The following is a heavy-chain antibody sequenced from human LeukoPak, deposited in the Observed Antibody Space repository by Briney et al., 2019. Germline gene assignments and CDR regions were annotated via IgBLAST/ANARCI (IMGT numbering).Heavy chain of an antibody. V-gene: IGHV1-69*04. CDR1: GGTFSSYA. J-gene: IGHJ6*02. CDR2: IIPIFGIA. Sequence: SVKVSCKASGGTFSSYAISWVRQAPGQGLEWMGRIIPIFGIANYAQKFQGSVTITADKSTSTAYMELSSLRSEDTAVYYCAVPTAMVTPLDYYYYGMDVWGQGTTVTVSS. CDR3: AVPTAMVTPLDYYYYGMDV. D-gene: IGHD5-18*01.